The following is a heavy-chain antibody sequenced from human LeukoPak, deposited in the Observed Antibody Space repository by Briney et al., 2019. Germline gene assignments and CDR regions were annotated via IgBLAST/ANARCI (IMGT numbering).Heavy chain of an antibody. Sequence: DSVKGRFTISRDNAKNSLYLQMNSLRDEDTAVYYYARDGGGSYQVDYWGQGTLVTVSS. J-gene: IGHJ4*02. V-gene: IGHV3-48*02. D-gene: IGHD1-26*01. CDR3: ARDGGGSYQVDY.